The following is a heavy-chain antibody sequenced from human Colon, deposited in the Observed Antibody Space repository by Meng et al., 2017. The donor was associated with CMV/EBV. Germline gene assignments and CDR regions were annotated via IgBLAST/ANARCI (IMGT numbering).Heavy chain of an antibody. D-gene: IGHD3-10*01. CDR2: IYWDDDK. V-gene: IGHV2-5*02. J-gene: IGHJ4*02. CDR1: GFSLSTIGMG. Sequence: QITLKESGPTLVKPTQTPPLTCTFSGFSLSTIGMGVGWIRQPPGKALEWLGVIYWDDDKRYSPSLKSRLTITKDTSKNQVVLTMTNLDPLDTATYYCAHRPYGSGSYFFDYWGQGTLVTVSS. CDR3: AHRPYGSGSYFFDY.